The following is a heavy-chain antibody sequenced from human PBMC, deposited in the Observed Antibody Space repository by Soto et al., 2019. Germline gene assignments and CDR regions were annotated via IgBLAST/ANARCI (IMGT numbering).Heavy chain of an antibody. J-gene: IGHJ4*02. V-gene: IGHV1-3*01. CDR3: ARGQAEGFLEWLPFDY. Sequence: ASVKVSCKASGYTSTNYGMHWVRQAPGQRLEWMGWINAGSGNTKYSQKFQGRITITRDTSASTVYMELSSLRSEDTAVYYCARGQAEGFLEWLPFDYWGQGTLVTVSS. CDR2: INAGSGNT. CDR1: GYTSTNYG. D-gene: IGHD3-3*01.